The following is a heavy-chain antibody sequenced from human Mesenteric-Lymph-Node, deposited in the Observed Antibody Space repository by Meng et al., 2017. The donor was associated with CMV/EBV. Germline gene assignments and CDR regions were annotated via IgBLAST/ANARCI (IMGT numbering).Heavy chain of an antibody. CDR3: SFWSGYQYLEN. CDR1: GFRFGEKA. D-gene: IGHD3-3*01. Sequence: GESLKISCTVSGFRFGEKAMTWVRQAPGKGLEWVSSIRSKTDGGRTEYAASVEGRFTISRDDSKSIAYLQINSLRTEDTAVYYCSFWSGYQYLENWGQGTLVTVSS. J-gene: IGHJ4*02. CDR2: IRSKTDGGRT. V-gene: IGHV3-49*04.